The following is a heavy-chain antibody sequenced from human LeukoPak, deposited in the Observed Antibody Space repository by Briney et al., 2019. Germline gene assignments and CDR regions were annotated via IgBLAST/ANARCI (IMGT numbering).Heavy chain of an antibody. Sequence: PSETLSLTCIVSGDSISTANYYWSWIRQHPGKGLEWIGSIYYTRSTYYLPSLKSRVTMSLDTSKNQFSLKVNSVTAADTAVYFCARAVWSYESTGYNFDYWGQGTLVTVSS. CDR2: IYYTRST. J-gene: IGHJ4*02. CDR1: GDSISTANYY. CDR3: ARAVWSYESTGYNFDY. D-gene: IGHD3-22*01. V-gene: IGHV4-31*03.